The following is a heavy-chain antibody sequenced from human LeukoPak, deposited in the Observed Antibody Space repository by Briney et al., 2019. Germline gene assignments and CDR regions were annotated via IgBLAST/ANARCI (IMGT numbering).Heavy chain of an antibody. CDR2: ISGSGGNT. D-gene: IGHD3-22*01. CDR1: GFTFSSYA. J-gene: IGHJ4*02. V-gene: IGHV3-23*01. CDR3: AKDPTSYYYDTSVDF. Sequence: GGSLRLSCAASGFTFSSYAMSWVRQAPGKGLEWVSAISGSGGNTYYADSVKGRFTNSRDNSKNTLYLQMNSLRAEDTAVYYCAKDPTSYYYDTSVDFWGQGTLVTVSS.